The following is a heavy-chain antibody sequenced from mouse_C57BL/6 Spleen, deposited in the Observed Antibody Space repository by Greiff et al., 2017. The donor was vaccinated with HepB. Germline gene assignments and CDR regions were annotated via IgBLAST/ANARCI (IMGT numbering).Heavy chain of an antibody. CDR1: GYTFTDYN. CDR2: INPNTGGT. V-gene: IGHV1-18*01. Sequence: VQLQQSGPELVKPGASVKIPCKASGYTFTDYNMDWVKQTPGKGLEWIGDINPNTGGTIYNQKFKGKAILTVDKSSSTAYMELRSLTSEDTAVYCSARGRIATVVDMDYWGQGTSVTVSS. J-gene: IGHJ4*01. D-gene: IGHD1-1*01. CDR3: ARGRIATVVDMDY.